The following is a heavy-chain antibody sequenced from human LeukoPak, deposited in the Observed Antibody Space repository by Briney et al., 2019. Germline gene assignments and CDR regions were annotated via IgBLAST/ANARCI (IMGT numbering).Heavy chain of an antibody. CDR3: ARVTYGDYPIYYYYYGMDV. D-gene: IGHD4-17*01. Sequence: ASVKVSCKASGGTFSSYAINWVRQATGQGLEWMGWMNPNSGNTGYAQKFQGRVTMTRNTSISTAYMELSSLRSEDTAVYYCARVTYGDYPIYYYYYGMDVWGQGTTVTVSS. J-gene: IGHJ6*02. CDR2: MNPNSGNT. V-gene: IGHV1-8*02. CDR1: GGTFSSYA.